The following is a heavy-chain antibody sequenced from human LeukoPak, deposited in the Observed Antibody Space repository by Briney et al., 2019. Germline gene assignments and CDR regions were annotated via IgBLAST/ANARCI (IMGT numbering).Heavy chain of an antibody. D-gene: IGHD1-14*01. V-gene: IGHV4-59*01. CDR2: IYSSGST. CDR3: STNQRGHPYLDY. CDR1: GGAISGFY. Sequence: SETLSLTCTLSGGAISGFYWSWFRQPPGKGLEWIGYIYSSGSTNYNPSLKSRVTISVDTSKNQFSLKLSSVTAADTAVYYCSTNQRGHPYLDYWGQGTLVTVSS. J-gene: IGHJ4*02.